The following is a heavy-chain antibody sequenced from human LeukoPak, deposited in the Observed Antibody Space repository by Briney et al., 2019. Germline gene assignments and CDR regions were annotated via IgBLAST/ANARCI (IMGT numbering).Heavy chain of an antibody. Sequence: ASVKVSCKASGYTFTGYYMHWVRQAPGQGLEWMGWINPNSGGTNYAQKFQGRVTMTRDTSISTAYMELSSLRSEDTAFYYCARDHGSSEFDYWGQGTLVTVSS. D-gene: IGHD3-22*01. J-gene: IGHJ4*02. CDR2: INPNSGGT. CDR3: ARDHGSSEFDY. CDR1: GYTFTGYY. V-gene: IGHV1-2*02.